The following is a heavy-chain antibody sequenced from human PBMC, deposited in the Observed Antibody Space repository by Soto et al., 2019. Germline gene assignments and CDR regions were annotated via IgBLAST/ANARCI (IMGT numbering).Heavy chain of an antibody. CDR1: GYTFTSYG. J-gene: IGHJ4*02. V-gene: IGHV1-18*01. CDR2: ISAYNGNT. D-gene: IGHD3-22*01. CDR3: ARTYYYDSSGWELNY. Sequence: QVQLVQSGAEVKKPGASVKVSCKASGYTFTSYGISWVRQATGQGLEWMGWISAYNGNTNYAQKLQGRVTMTTDTSTSTAYMELRSLRFDDTAVYYCARTYYYDSSGWELNYWGQGTLVTVSS.